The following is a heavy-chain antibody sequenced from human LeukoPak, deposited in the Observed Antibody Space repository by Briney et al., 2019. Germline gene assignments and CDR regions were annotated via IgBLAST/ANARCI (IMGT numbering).Heavy chain of an antibody. V-gene: IGHV4-34*01. CDR2: INHSGST. J-gene: IGHJ3*02. CDR3: ARGRYSYGFKAFDI. Sequence: PSETLSLTCAVYGGSFSGYYWSWIRQPPGKGLEWIGEINHSGSTNYNPSLKSRVAISVDTSKNQFSLRLSSVTAADTAVYYCARGRYSYGFKAFDIWGQGTKVTVSS. CDR1: GGSFSGYY. D-gene: IGHD5-18*01.